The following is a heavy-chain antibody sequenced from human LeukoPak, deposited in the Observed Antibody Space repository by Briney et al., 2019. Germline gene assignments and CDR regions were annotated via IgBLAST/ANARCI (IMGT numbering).Heavy chain of an antibody. CDR1: GFTFSSYG. Sequence: GRSLRLSCAASGFTFSSYGMHWVRQAPGKGLEWVAVISYDGSNKYYADSVKGRFTISRDNSKNTLYLQMNSLRAEDTAVYYCAKDVYYGSGSYSYYFDYWGQGTLVTVSP. J-gene: IGHJ4*02. D-gene: IGHD3-10*01. V-gene: IGHV3-30*18. CDR3: AKDVYYGSGSYSYYFDY. CDR2: ISYDGSNK.